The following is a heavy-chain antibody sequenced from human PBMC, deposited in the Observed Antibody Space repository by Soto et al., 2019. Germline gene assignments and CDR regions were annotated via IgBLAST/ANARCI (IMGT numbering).Heavy chain of an antibody. V-gene: IGHV2-5*01. CDR1: GFSLSTSGVS. CDR3: AHAPPRTTVTPYYFHS. D-gene: IGHD4-17*01. CDR2: IYWYGDR. Sequence: QITLKESGPTLVKPTQTLTLTCTFSGFSLSTSGVSVGWIRQPPGKALEWLALIYWYGDRRYSPSLKIRLTITKDTSKTQVVLTMTTMDPVDTATYYCAHAPPRTTVTPYYFHSWGQGTLVTVSS. J-gene: IGHJ4*02.